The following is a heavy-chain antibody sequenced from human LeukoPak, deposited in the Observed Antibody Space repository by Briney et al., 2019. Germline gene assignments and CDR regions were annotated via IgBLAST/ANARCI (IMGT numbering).Heavy chain of an antibody. CDR1: GFTFSSYG. D-gene: IGHD4-11*01. CDR2: IRYDGSNK. Sequence: GGSLRLSFAASGFTFSSYGMHWVRQAPGKGLEWVAFIRYDGSNKYYADSVKGRFTISRDNSKNTLYLQMNSLRAEDTAVYFCARDAYRDRYFDYWGQGTLVTVSS. CDR3: ARDAYRDRYFDY. V-gene: IGHV3-30*02. J-gene: IGHJ4*02.